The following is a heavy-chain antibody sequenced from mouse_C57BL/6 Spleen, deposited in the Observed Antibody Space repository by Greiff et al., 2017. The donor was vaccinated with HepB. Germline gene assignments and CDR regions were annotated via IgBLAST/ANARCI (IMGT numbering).Heavy chain of an antibody. Sequence: VKLVESGPELVKPGASVKLSCKASGYTFTSYDINWVKQRPGRGLEWIGWIYPRNGSTKYNEKFKGKATLTVDKSSSTAYMELHSLTSEDSAVYFCARLEDYFDYWGQGTTLTVSS. CDR3: ARLEDYFDY. CDR1: GYTFTSYD. V-gene: IGHV1-85*01. J-gene: IGHJ2*01. CDR2: IYPRNGST.